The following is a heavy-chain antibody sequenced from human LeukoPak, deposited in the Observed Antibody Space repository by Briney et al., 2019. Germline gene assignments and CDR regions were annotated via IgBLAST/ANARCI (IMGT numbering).Heavy chain of an antibody. J-gene: IGHJ4*02. V-gene: IGHV3-66*04. CDR2: IYSGGST. D-gene: IGHD5-12*01. Sequence: PGRSLRLSCIASGFTFGDYAMDWVRQAPGKGLEWVSVIYSGGSTYYADSVKGRFTISRDNSKNTLYLQMNSLRVEDTAVYYCARHDGGYGPFDYWGQGTPVTVSS. CDR3: ARHDGGYGPFDY. CDR1: GFTFGDYA.